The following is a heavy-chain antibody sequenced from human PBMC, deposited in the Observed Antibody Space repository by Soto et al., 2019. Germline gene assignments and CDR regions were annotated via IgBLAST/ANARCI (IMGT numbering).Heavy chain of an antibody. CDR1: GGTFTNFT. CDR3: ASSIHMLVVAYGMDV. J-gene: IGHJ6*02. CDR2: IIPIFSTT. V-gene: IGHV1-69*13. Sequence: GASVKVSCKASGGTFTNFTIHWVRQAPGQGLEWMGGIIPIFSTTNYAQKFQGRVTITADESTRTAYMELSSLKSEDTAVYYCASSIHMLVVAYGMDVWGQGATVTVSS. D-gene: IGHD3-22*01.